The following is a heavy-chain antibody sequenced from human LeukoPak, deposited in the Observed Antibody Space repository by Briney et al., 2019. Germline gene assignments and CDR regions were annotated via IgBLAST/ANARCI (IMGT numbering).Heavy chain of an antibody. V-gene: IGHV3-30*18. CDR2: ISYDGSNK. Sequence: PGGSLRLSCAASGFTFSSYVMHWVRQAPGKGLEWVAVISYDGSNKYYADSVKGRFTISRDNSKNTLYLQMNSLSAADKAVYYCAKTTTGYSSGRFPGWPVDYWGQGTLVTVSS. CDR3: AKTTTGYSSGRFPGWPVDY. D-gene: IGHD6-19*01. J-gene: IGHJ4*02. CDR1: GFTFSSYV.